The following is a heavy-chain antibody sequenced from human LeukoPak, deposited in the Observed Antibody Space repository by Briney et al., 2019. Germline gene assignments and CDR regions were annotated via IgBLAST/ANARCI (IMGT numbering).Heavy chain of an antibody. V-gene: IGHV1-18*01. CDR3: ARASPDGSGTYYNDSPDY. Sequence: ASVKVSCNASGYTFSSYGISWVRQAPGQVLESMGWISAYNGNTNYRQKLQGRVTMTTDTSTSTAYMDLRSLRSDDTAIYYCARASPDGSGTYYNDSPDYWGQGTLVTVSS. CDR1: GYTFSSYG. D-gene: IGHD3-10*01. J-gene: IGHJ4*02. CDR2: ISAYNGNT.